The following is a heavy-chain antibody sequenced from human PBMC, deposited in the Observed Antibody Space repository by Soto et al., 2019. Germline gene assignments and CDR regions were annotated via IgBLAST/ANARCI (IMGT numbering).Heavy chain of an antibody. D-gene: IGHD5-12*01. V-gene: IGHV4-34*01. Sequence: QVQLQQWGAGLLKPSETLSLTCAVYGGSFSGYYWSWIRQPPGKGLEWIGEINHSGSTNYNPSLKSRVTKSVDTSKNQFSLKLSSVTAADTAVYYCARGRGRDGYNWYYWGQGTLVTVSS. CDR1: GGSFSGYY. CDR3: ARGRGRDGYNWYY. CDR2: INHSGST. J-gene: IGHJ4*02.